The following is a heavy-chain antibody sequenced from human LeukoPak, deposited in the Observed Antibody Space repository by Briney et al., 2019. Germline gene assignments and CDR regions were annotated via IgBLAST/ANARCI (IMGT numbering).Heavy chain of an antibody. CDR3: ARDLYYYGSGSYHD. V-gene: IGHV3-48*01. D-gene: IGHD3-10*01. J-gene: IGHJ4*02. CDR2: ISSSSSTI. CDR1: GFTFSSYS. Sequence: GGSLRLSCAASGFTFSSYSMNWVRQAPGKGLEWVSYISSSSSTIYYADSVKGRFTISRDNSKNTLYLQMNSLRAEDTAVYYCARDLYYYGSGSYHDWGQGTLVTVSS.